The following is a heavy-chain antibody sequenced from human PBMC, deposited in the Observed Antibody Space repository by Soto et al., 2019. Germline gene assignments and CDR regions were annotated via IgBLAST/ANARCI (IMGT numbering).Heavy chain of an antibody. CDR3: AKGPDVVLTAPDY. D-gene: IGHD2-21*02. CDR2: ISGSGATT. CDR1: GFTFNRYA. J-gene: IGHJ4*02. Sequence: EVQLLESGGGLVQPGGSLRLSCAASGFTFNRYAMNWVRQAAGKGLEWVSGISGSGATTYYADSVNGRFTISIDNSKTPMKLQTHSLGAGATASYYCAKGPDVVLTAPDYWGQGTLVTVSS. V-gene: IGHV3-23*01.